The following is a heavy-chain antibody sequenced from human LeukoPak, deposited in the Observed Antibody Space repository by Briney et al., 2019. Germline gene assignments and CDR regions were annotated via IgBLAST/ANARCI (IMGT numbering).Heavy chain of an antibody. CDR1: GFTFSSYA. CDR2: ISGTGGST. CDR3: AKMWELPKRFDY. J-gene: IGHJ4*02. D-gene: IGHD1-26*01. V-gene: IGHV3-23*01. Sequence: GGSLRLSCAASGFTFSSYAMTWGRQAQGKGLEWVSTISGTGGSTYYADSVKGRFTISRDNSKNTLYLQMTSLRAEDTAVYYCAKMWELPKRFDYWGQGTLVTVSS.